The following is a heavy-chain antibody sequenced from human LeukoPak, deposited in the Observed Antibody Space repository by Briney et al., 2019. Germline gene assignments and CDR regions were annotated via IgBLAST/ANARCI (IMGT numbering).Heavy chain of an antibody. CDR3: AKGGSGASWFDA. J-gene: IGHJ5*02. D-gene: IGHD3-10*01. CDR2: ISYDGSNK. V-gene: IGHV3-30*18. Sequence: PGGSLRLSCAASGFSFSNYGMHWARQTPGKGLEWVAVISYDGSNKYYADSVKGRFTISRDNSKNTLYLQMNSLRAEDTAVYYCAKGGSGASWFDAWGQGTLVTVSS. CDR1: GFSFSNYG.